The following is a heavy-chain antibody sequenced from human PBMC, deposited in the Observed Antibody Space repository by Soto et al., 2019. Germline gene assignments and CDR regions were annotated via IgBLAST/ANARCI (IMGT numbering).Heavy chain of an antibody. CDR2: ISAYNGNT. D-gene: IGHD2-2*01. Sequence: ASVKVSCKASGYTFTSYGISWVRQAPGQGLEWMGWISAYNGNTNYAQKLQGRVTMTTDTSTSTAYMELRSLRSDDTAVYYCARVPAAMSYYYYGMDVWGQGTTVTVSS. CDR1: GYTFTSYG. J-gene: IGHJ6*02. CDR3: ARVPAAMSYYYYGMDV. V-gene: IGHV1-18*01.